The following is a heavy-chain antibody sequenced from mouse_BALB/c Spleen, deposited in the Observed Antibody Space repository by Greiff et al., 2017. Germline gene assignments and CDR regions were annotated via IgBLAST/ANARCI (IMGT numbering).Heavy chain of an antibody. CDR2: ISSGSSTI. D-gene: IGHD2-3*01. V-gene: IGHV5-17*02. Sequence: EVQVVESGGGLVQPGGSRKLSCAASGFTFSSFGMHWVRQAPEKGLEWVAYISSGSSTIYYADTVKGRFTISRDNPKNTLFLQMTSLRSEDTAMYYCARYDGYSSSYYAMDYWGQGTSVTVSS. CDR1: GFTFSSFG. CDR3: ARYDGYSSSYYAMDY. J-gene: IGHJ4*01.